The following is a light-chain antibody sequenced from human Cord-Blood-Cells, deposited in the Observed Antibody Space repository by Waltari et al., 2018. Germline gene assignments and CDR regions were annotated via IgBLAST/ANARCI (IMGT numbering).Light chain of an antibody. Sequence: AIRMTQSPSSFSASTGDRVTITCRASQGISSYLAWYQQKPGKAPKLLIYAASALQSGVPSRFSGSGSGTDVTLNISCLQSEDFATYYCQQYYSYPITFGQGTRLEIK. J-gene: IGKJ5*01. CDR1: QGISSY. V-gene: IGKV1-8*01. CDR3: QQYYSYPIT. CDR2: AAS.